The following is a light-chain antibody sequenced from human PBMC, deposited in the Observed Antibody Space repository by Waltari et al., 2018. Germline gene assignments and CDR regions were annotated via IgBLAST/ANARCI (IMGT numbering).Light chain of an antibody. CDR3: QQYGSSVT. CDR1: QSVSSSY. Sequence: EIVLTQSPGTLSLSPGERATLSCRASQSVSSSYLAWYQQKPGPAPRLLIYGASSRATGSPDRFSGSGSGTDFTLTISRLEPEDFAVYYCQQYGSSVTFGPGTKVDIK. CDR2: GAS. J-gene: IGKJ3*01. V-gene: IGKV3-20*01.